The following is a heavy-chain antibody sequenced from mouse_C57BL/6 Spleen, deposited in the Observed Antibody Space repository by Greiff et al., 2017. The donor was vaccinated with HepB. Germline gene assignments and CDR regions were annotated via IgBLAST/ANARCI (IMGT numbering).Heavy chain of an antibody. CDR3: TRWAYYYVSSYGYAMDY. CDR1: GYTFTDYE. Sequence: VQLQQSGAELVRPGASVTLSCKASGYTFTDYEMHWVKQTPVHGLEWIGAIDPETGGTAYNQKFKGKAILTADKSSSTAYMELRSLTSEDSAVYYCTRWAYYYVSSYGYAMDYWGQGTSVTVSS. D-gene: IGHD1-1*01. J-gene: IGHJ4*01. CDR2: IDPETGGT. V-gene: IGHV1-15*01.